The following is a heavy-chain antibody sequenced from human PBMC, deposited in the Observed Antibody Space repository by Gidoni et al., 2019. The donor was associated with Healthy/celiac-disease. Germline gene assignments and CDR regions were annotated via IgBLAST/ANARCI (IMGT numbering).Heavy chain of an antibody. D-gene: IGHD2-15*01. CDR1: AGSISSYY. CDR3: ARHRGFCSGGSCPVYYYYGMDV. CDR2: IYYSGST. Sequence: QVQLQESGPGLVKPSETLSPTCTVSAGSISSYYWCWIRQPPGKGLEWIGYIYYSGSTNSNPSLKSRVTISVDTSKNQFSLKLSSVTAADTAVYYCARHRGFCSGGSCPVYYYYGMDVWGQGTTVTVSS. V-gene: IGHV4-59*08. J-gene: IGHJ6*02.